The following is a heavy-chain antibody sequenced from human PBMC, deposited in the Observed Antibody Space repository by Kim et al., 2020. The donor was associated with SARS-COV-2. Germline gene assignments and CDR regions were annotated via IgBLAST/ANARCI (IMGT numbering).Heavy chain of an antibody. Sequence: SGPTLVKPTQTLTLTCTFSGFSLSTSGMCVSWIRQPPGKALEWLARIDWDDDKYYSTSLKTRLTISKDTSKNQVVLTMTNMDPVDTATYYCARIHHRGGYDWEPFDIWGQGTMVTVSS. CDR3: ARIHHRGGYDWEPFDI. CDR2: IDWDDDK. D-gene: IGHD5-12*01. J-gene: IGHJ3*02. CDR1: GFSLSTSGMC. V-gene: IGHV2-70*11.